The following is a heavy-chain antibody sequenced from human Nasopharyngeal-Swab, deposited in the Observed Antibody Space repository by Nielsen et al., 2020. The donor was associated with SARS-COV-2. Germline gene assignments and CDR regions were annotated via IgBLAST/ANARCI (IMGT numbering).Heavy chain of an antibody. Sequence: ASVKVSCKASGYTFTGYYMHWVRQAPGQGLEWMGWINPYSGGTNYAQKFQGWVTMTRDTSISTAYMELSRLRSDDTAVYYCAREAAKGETAIDYWGQGTLVTVSS. CDR3: AREAAKGETAIDY. CDR1: GYTFTGYY. CDR2: INPYSGGT. J-gene: IGHJ4*02. D-gene: IGHD2-21*01. V-gene: IGHV1-2*04.